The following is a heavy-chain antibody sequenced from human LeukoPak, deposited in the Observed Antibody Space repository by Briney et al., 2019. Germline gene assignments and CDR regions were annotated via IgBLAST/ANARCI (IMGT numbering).Heavy chain of an antibody. Sequence: GGSLRLSCAASGFTFSSYWMHWVRQAPGKGLEWVANIKQDGSEKYYVDSVKGRFTISRDNAKNSLYLQMNSLRAEDTAVYYCARGAQKGDDFWSGYYAYGMDVWGQGTTVTVSS. J-gene: IGHJ6*02. V-gene: IGHV3-7*01. CDR3: ARGAQKGDDFWSGYYAYGMDV. CDR2: IKQDGSEK. CDR1: GFTFSSYW. D-gene: IGHD3-3*01.